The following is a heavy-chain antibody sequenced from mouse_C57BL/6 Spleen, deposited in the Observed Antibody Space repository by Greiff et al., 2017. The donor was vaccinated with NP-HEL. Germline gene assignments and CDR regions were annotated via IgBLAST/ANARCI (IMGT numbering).Heavy chain of an antibody. CDR2: ISSGSSTI. D-gene: IGHD1-1*01. J-gene: IGHJ1*03. Sequence: EVKLVESGGGLVKPGGSLKLSCAASGFTFSDYGMHWVRQAPEKGLEWVAYISSGSSTIYYADTVKGRFTISRDNSKNTLFLQMTSLRSEDTAMYYCARTFDYYGSSYGYFDVWGTGTTVTVSS. V-gene: IGHV5-17*01. CDR3: ARTFDYYGSSYGYFDV. CDR1: GFTFSDYG.